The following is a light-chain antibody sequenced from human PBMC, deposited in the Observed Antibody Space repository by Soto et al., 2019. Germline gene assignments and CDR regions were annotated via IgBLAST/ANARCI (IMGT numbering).Light chain of an antibody. V-gene: IGKV3-11*01. J-gene: IGKJ5*01. CDR3: QQRSNWRT. CDR1: QSISSY. Sequence: LLTQSPATLSLSPGEQVTLSCRASQSISSYLAWYQQKPGQASSLLIYDASNRATGIPARFSGSGSGTDFTLTISSLEPEDFAVYYCQQRSNWRTFGQGTRLEIK. CDR2: DAS.